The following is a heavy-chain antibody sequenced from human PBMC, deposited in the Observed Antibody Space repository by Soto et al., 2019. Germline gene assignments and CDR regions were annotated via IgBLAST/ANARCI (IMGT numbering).Heavy chain of an antibody. CDR3: ARDRLRGYDSSGFYS. V-gene: IGHV1-18*01. CDR2: INPNNGNR. D-gene: IGHD3-22*01. J-gene: IGHJ4*02. CDR1: GYSFSSYG. Sequence: QGQLVQSGAELKKPGASVKVSCEAYGYSFSSYGINWVRQAPGQGLEWMGWINPNNGNRNYAQKFEDRVTMTTSTSTNTVSLELRSLKSDDTAIYYCARDRLRGYDSSGFYSWGQGTLVTVSS.